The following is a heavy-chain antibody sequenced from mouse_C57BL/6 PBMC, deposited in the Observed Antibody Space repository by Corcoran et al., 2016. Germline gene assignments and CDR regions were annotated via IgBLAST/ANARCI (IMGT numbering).Heavy chain of an antibody. CDR3: AREEDSSGYPFAY. D-gene: IGHD3-2*02. J-gene: IGHJ3*01. CDR2: IFPGSGST. CDR1: GYTYTDYY. Sequence: QVQLQQSGPELVKPGASVKISCKASGYTYTDYYINWVKQRPGQGLEWLGWIFPGSGSTYYNEKFKGKATITVDKSSSTAYMLLSSLTSEDSAVYFCAREEDSSGYPFAYWGQGTLVTVSA. V-gene: IGHV1-75*01.